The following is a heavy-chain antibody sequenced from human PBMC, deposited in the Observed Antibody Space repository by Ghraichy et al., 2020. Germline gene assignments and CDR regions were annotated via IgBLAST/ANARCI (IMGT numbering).Heavy chain of an antibody. V-gene: IGHV3-21*01. Sequence: GESLNISCAASGFTFSSYIMNWVRQAPGKGLEWVSSISSSSSYIYYADSVKGRFTISRDNAKNSLYLQMNSLRAEDTAVYYCALFPGATVKRSFDYWGQGTLVTVSS. CDR1: GFTFSSYI. CDR2: ISSSSSYI. D-gene: IGHD4-17*01. CDR3: ALFPGATVKRSFDY. J-gene: IGHJ4*02.